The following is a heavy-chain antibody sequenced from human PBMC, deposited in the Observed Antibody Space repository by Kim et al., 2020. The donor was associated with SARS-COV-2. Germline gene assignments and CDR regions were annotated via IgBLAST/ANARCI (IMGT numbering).Heavy chain of an antibody. J-gene: IGHJ4*02. V-gene: IGHV3-30*02. D-gene: IGHD3-3*01. CDR3: AKDVSGYFDY. CDR2: NK. Sequence: NKYNADAVKGRFTISRDNSKNTLYLQMNSLRAEDTAVYYCAKDVSGYFDYWGQGTLVTVSS.